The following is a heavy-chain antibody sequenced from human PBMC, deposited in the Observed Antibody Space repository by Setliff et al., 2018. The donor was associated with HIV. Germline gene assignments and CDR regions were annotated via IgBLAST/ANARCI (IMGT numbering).Heavy chain of an antibody. Sequence: SETLSLTCTVSGDSLSSDYYYWTWIRQHPEKGLEWIGYIYYSGSTLYNPSLRSRLSMSVDTSKNQFSLELSSVTAADTAVYFCARDFLRSGYFDSWGQGTTVTVSS. CDR3: ARDFLRSGYFDS. CDR1: GDSLSSDYYY. V-gene: IGHV4-31*03. CDR2: IYYSGST. D-gene: IGHD4-17*01. J-gene: IGHJ4*03.